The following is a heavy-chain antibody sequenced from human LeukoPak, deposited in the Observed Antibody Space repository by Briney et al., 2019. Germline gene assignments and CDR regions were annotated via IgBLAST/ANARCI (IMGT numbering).Heavy chain of an antibody. CDR2: ISGSGGST. CDR3: ARDKAVNAAD. Sequence: GGSLRLSCAASGLTFSSYAMNWVRQAPGKGLEWVSVISGSGGSTYYADSVKGRFTIPRDSSKNTLYLQMNSLRAEDTAFYYCARDKAVNAADWGQGTLVTVSS. D-gene: IGHD4-17*01. CDR1: GLTFSSYA. J-gene: IGHJ4*02. V-gene: IGHV3-23*01.